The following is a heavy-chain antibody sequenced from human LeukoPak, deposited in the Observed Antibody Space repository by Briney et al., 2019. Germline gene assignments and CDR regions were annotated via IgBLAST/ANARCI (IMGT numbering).Heavy chain of an antibody. CDR1: GFTFSSYA. J-gene: IGHJ1*01. CDR2: ISYDGRNK. CDR3: ARAWEYCSGGSCYSEYFQH. D-gene: IGHD2-15*01. V-gene: IGHV3-30*03. Sequence: PGGSLRLSCAASGFTFSSYAMHWVRQAPGKGLEWVAVISYDGRNKDYTDSVKGRFTISRDNSKNTLYLQINSLRAEDTAVYYCARAWEYCSGGSCYSEYFQHWGQGTLVTVSS.